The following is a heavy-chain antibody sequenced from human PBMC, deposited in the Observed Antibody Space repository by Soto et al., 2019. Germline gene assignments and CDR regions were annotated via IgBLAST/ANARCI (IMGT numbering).Heavy chain of an antibody. Sequence: EVQLVESGGGLVKPGGSLRLSCAASGFTFSNAWMSWVRQAPGKGLEWVGRIKSKTDGGTTDYAAPVKGRFTISRDDSKNTPYLQMNSLQTPDTAVFYSTTENSFDPWGQGTLVTVSS. CDR3: TTENSFDP. CDR2: IKSKTDGGTT. CDR1: GFTFSNAW. J-gene: IGHJ5*02. V-gene: IGHV3-15*01.